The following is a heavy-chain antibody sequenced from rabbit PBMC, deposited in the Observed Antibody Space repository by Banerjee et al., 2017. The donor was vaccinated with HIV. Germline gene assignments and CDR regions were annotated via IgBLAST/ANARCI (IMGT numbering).Heavy chain of an antibody. Sequence: QSLEESGGDLVKPGASLTLTCTASGFSLSSNYYMCWVRQAPGKGLEWIACIYADSSGRTYYASWAKGRFTISKTSSTTVTLQMTSLTAADTATYFCARTGISDGTYFNLWGPGTLVTVS. CDR1: GFSLSSNYY. J-gene: IGHJ4*01. CDR3: ARTGISDGTYFNL. CDR2: IYADSSGRT. D-gene: IGHD8-1*01. V-gene: IGHV1S40*01.